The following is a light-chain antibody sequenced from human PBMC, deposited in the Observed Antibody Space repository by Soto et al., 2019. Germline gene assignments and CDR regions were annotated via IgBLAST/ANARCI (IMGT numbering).Light chain of an antibody. V-gene: IGKV1-39*01. CDR3: QEYNSYSWT. Sequence: DIQMTQSPSSLSASVGDRVTITCRASQSISYYLNWYQQKPGKAPNLLIYAASSLQSGVPSRFSGSGSGRDFTLTISSLQPDDVATYYCQEYNSYSWTFGQGTKV. CDR2: AAS. CDR1: QSISYY. J-gene: IGKJ1*01.